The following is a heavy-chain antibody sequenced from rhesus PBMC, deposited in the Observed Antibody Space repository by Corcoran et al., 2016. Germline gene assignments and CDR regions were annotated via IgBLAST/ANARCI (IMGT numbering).Heavy chain of an antibody. Sequence: QLQLQESGPGLVKPSETLSVTCAVSGGSISSSYWSWIRQAPGKGLEWIGYFFGSGSSTNYHPCRRGRGTLGVDTSKNELSLKLSSVTTADTAGYYWAAALLLDWFPDYWGQGVLVTVSS. V-gene: IGHV4-169*01. D-gene: IGHD3-3*01. CDR2: FFGSGSST. CDR3: AAALLLDWFPDY. CDR1: GGSISSSY. J-gene: IGHJ4*01.